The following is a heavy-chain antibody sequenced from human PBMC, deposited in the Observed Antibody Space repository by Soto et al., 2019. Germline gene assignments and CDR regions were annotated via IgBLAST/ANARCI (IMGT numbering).Heavy chain of an antibody. CDR2: ISYDGSDQ. Sequence: QVQLVESGGGVVQPGRSLSLSCAASGFTFSNYGMYWVRQAPGKGLEWVARISYDGSDQLYGDSVKGRFTISRDNSKNTLYLQMNSLRSEDTAVYYCEKDTGADYWGQGTLVTVSS. V-gene: IGHV3-30*18. J-gene: IGHJ4*02. CDR3: EKDTGADY. CDR1: GFTFSNYG. D-gene: IGHD7-27*01.